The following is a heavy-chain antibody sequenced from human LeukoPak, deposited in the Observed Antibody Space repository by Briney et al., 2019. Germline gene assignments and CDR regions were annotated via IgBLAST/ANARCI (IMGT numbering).Heavy chain of an antibody. D-gene: IGHD1-26*01. J-gene: IGHJ5*02. CDR2: IIPIFGTA. CDR3: ARGVGATVWFDP. CDR1: GGTFSSYA. Sequence: ASVKVSCKASGGTFSSYAISWVRQAPGQGLEWMGGIIPIFGTANYAQKFQGRVTIPTDESTSTAYMELSSLRSEDTAVYYCARGVGATVWFDPWGQGTLVTVSS. V-gene: IGHV1-69*05.